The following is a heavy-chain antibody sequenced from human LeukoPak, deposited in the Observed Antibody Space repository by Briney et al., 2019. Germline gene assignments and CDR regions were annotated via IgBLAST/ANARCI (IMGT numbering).Heavy chain of an antibody. Sequence: SETLSLTCAVYGGSFSGCYWSWIRQPPGKGLEWIGEINHSGSTNYNPSLKSRVTISVDTSKNQFSLKLSSVTAADTAVYYCARAIPFWYSSSSRWFDPWGQGTLVTVSS. J-gene: IGHJ5*02. CDR3: ARAIPFWYSSSSRWFDP. CDR1: GGSFSGCY. V-gene: IGHV4-34*01. CDR2: INHSGST. D-gene: IGHD6-6*01.